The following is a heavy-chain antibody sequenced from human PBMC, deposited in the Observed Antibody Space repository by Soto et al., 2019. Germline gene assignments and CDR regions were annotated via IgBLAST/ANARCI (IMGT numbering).Heavy chain of an antibody. CDR1: GGSISSYY. D-gene: IGHD3-10*01. V-gene: IGHV4-59*01. CDR3: ARRLTSYYGMDV. CDR2: IYYSGST. Sequence: SETLSLTCTVSGGSISSYYWSWIRQPPGKGLEWIGYIYYSGSTNYNPSLKSRVTISVDTSKNQFSLKLSSVTAADTAVYYCARRLTSYYGMDVWGQGTTVTVSS. J-gene: IGHJ6*02.